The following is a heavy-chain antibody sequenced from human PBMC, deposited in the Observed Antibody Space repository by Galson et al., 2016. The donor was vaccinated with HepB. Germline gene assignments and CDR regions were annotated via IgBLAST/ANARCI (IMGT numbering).Heavy chain of an antibody. Sequence: SLRLSCAASGFAFSTYGMHWVRQAPGKGLEWVAVIWYNGDNKYYADSVKGRFTISRDNSKNTVFLQMNSLRDEDTAVYYCARDVRTMVRGIPDPIFYYYYAMDVWGQGTTVTVSS. V-gene: IGHV3-33*01. D-gene: IGHD3-10*01. CDR1: GFAFSTYG. CDR3: ARDVRTMVRGIPDPIFYYYYAMDV. J-gene: IGHJ6*02. CDR2: IWYNGDNK.